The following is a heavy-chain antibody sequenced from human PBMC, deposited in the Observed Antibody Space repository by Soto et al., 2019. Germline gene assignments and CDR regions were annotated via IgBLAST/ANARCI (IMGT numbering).Heavy chain of an antibody. CDR1: GGSGTSGGDY. CDR3: AGCDRWSTLFHF. J-gene: IGHJ4*02. D-gene: IGHD2-8*01. Sequence: QVQLQESGPGLVKPSQTLSLTCTVSGGSGTSGGDYWSWIRQHPGMDLEWIGYIYYIGTTYYNPTLRSRVDISIDTSKNQFALQLTSVTAADTAVYFGAGCDRWSTLFHFCCQGTLVTVSS. CDR2: IYYIGTT. V-gene: IGHV4-31*03.